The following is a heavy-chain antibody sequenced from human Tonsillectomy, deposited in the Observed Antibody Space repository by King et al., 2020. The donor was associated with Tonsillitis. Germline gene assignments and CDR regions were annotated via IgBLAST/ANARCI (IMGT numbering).Heavy chain of an antibody. Sequence: VQLVESGGNVVQPGRTLRLSCAASGFTFSSYGIHWVRQAPGKGLEWVAVVSYGGYTKYYADSVKGRFTISRDNSENMVYLQMNSLRVEDTAVYYCTKERLENINNLSADFDDWGQGTLVTVSS. CDR1: GFTFSSYG. V-gene: IGHV3-30*18. CDR3: TKERLENINNLSADFDD. D-gene: IGHD3-16*01. CDR2: VSYGGYTK. J-gene: IGHJ4*02.